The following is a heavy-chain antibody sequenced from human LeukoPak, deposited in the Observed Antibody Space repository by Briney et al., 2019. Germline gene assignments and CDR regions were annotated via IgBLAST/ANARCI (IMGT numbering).Heavy chain of an antibody. D-gene: IGHD3-10*01. CDR3: ASSRGVIIYGAFDI. Sequence: SETLSLTCTVSGGSISSSSYYWGWIRQPPGKGLEWIGSIYYSGSTYYNPSLKSRVTISVDTSKNQFSLKLSSVTAADTAVYYCASSRGVIIYGAFDIWGQGTMVTVSS. J-gene: IGHJ3*02. V-gene: IGHV4-39*01. CDR1: GGSISSSSYY. CDR2: IYYSGST.